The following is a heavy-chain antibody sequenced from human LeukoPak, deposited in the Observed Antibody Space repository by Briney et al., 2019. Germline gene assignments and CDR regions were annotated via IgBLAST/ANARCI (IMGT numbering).Heavy chain of an antibody. Sequence: PGGSLRLSCAASGFTFSNAWMSWVRQAPGKGLEWVGRIKSKTDGGTTDYAAPVKGRFTISRDDSKNTLCLQMNSLKTEETAVYYCTTGPYEWSRYYWGQGTLVTVSS. V-gene: IGHV3-15*01. CDR1: GFTFSNAW. J-gene: IGHJ4*02. D-gene: IGHD3-3*01. CDR2: IKSKTDGGTT. CDR3: TTGPYEWSRYY.